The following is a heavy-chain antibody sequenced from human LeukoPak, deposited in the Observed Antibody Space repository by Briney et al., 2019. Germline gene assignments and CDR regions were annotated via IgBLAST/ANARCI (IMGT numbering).Heavy chain of an antibody. Sequence: GESLKISCKGSGFSFTNYWIAWVRQMPGKGLEWMGIIYPGDSDARYSPSFLGQVTISADKSISTAYLQWSSLKASDTAMYYCARSPAVTGEGDYWGQGTLVTVSS. D-gene: IGHD1-14*01. V-gene: IGHV5-51*01. CDR3: ARSPAVTGEGDY. CDR2: IYPGDSDA. J-gene: IGHJ4*02. CDR1: GFSFTNYW.